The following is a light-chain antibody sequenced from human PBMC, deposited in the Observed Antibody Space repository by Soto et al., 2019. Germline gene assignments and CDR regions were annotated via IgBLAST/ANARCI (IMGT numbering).Light chain of an antibody. V-gene: IGKV1-5*03. CDR1: QSISSW. CDR2: KAS. J-gene: IGKJ1*01. CDR3: LQHNSFPRT. Sequence: DIPMTQSPSTLSASVGDRVTITCRASQSISSWLSWYQQKPGKAPKLLIYKASSLESGVQSRFSGSGSGTEFTLTISNLQPEDFATYYCLQHNSFPRTFGQGTKVDIK.